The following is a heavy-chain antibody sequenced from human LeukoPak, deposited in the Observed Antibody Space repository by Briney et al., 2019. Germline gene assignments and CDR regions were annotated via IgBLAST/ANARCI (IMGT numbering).Heavy chain of an antibody. CDR1: GSSLSELP. V-gene: IGHV1-24*01. CDR3: ARIDRGGYNFPFYFDY. J-gene: IGHJ4*02. D-gene: IGHD5-24*01. CDR2: FDPDDGEM. Sequence: GAAVTVSFKFSGSSLSELPIHWVRQAPGKGLEWMGGFDPDDGEMVYAQMFQGRVTMTEDTSADIVYLEVSSLKSGDPDVYYCARIDRGGYNFPFYFDYWGQGTLVTVSS.